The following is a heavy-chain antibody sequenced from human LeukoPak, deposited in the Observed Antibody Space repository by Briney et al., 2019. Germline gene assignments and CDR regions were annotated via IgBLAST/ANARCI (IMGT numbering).Heavy chain of an antibody. V-gene: IGHV1-69*01. CDR1: GGTFSSYA. J-gene: IGHJ4*02. Sequence: AASVKVSCKASGGTFSSYAISWVRQAPGQGLEWMGGIIPIFGTANYAQKFQGRVTITADESTSTAYMELSSLRAEDTAVYYCAKGPYDLYYYDSSGHNYFDYWGQGTLVTVSS. D-gene: IGHD3-22*01. CDR3: AKGPYDLYYYDSSGHNYFDY. CDR2: IIPIFGTA.